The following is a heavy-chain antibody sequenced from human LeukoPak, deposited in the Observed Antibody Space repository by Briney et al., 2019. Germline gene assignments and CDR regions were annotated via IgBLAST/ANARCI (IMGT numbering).Heavy chain of an antibody. J-gene: IGHJ4*02. CDR1: GFTFSNDA. Sequence: GRSLRLSCAASGFTFSNDAMHWVRQAPGKGLEWVSLISSGGTYEYYADSVKGRFTISRDNSKNTLYLQLNSLRAEDTAVYYCARDSTYYYDSGSSGPHYFDNWGQGTLVTVSS. CDR3: ARDSTYYYDSGSSGPHYFDN. CDR2: ISSGGTYE. D-gene: IGHD3-10*01. V-gene: IGHV3-30*01.